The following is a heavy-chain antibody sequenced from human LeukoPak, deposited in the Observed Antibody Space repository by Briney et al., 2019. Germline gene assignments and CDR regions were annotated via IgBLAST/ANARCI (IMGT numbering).Heavy chain of an antibody. V-gene: IGHV1-69*13. J-gene: IGHJ3*02. Sequence: SVKVSCKASGGTFSSYAISWVRQAPGQGVEWRGGMIPIFGTANYAQKFQGRVTITADESTSTAYMELSSLRSEDTAVYYCARVAGERWLREDAFDIWGQGTMVTVSS. D-gene: IGHD5-12*01. CDR2: MIPIFGTA. CDR3: ARVAGERWLREDAFDI. CDR1: GGTFSSYA.